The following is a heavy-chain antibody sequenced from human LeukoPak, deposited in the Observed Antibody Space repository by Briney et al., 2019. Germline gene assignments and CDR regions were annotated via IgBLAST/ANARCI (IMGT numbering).Heavy chain of an antibody. CDR2: IKQDGSEK. D-gene: IGHD2/OR15-2a*01. Sequence: GGSLRLSCAASGYTFSSYWMSWVRQAPGKGLEWVANIKQDGSEKYYVDSVKGRFTISRDNAKNSLYLQMNSLRAEDTAVYYCASPRLYSNYGGMDVWGQGTTVTVSS. J-gene: IGHJ6*01. CDR1: GYTFSSYW. CDR3: ASPRLYSNYGGMDV. V-gene: IGHV3-7*01.